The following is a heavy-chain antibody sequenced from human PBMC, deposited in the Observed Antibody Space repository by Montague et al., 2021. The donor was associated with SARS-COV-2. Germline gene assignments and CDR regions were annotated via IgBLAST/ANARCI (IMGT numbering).Heavy chain of an antibody. J-gene: IGHJ4*02. D-gene: IGHD1-14*01. CDR3: TRSWGWKEPHYYFDH. CDR2: TYFRSKWYS. Sequence: CAISGDSVSSNSAAWNWIRQSPSRGLEWLGRTYFRSKWYSEYAFSVKGRITINADTSTNQFSLQVNSVTPEDTAIYYCTRSWGWKEPHYYFDHWGQGTLVLVSS. V-gene: IGHV6-1*01. CDR1: GDSVSSNSAA.